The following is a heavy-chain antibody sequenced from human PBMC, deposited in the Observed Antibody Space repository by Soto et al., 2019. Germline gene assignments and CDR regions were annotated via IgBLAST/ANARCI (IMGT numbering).Heavy chain of an antibody. Sequence: QVQLVQSGAEVKKPGASVKVSCKASVYTFTSYAMHWVRQAPGQRLEWMGWINAGNGNTKYSQKFQGRVTITRDTSASTAYMELSSLRSEDTAVYYCARFKTGYSYYFDYWGQGTLVTVSS. J-gene: IGHJ4*02. V-gene: IGHV1-3*01. CDR1: VYTFTSYA. CDR2: INAGNGNT. D-gene: IGHD3-9*01. CDR3: ARFKTGYSYYFDY.